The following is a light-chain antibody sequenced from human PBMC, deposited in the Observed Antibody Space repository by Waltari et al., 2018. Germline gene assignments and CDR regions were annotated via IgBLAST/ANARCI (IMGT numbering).Light chain of an antibody. J-gene: IGLJ1*01. Sequence: QSALTQPASVSGSPGQSITISSTGTSSDVGAYNYVSWYQQHPGKAPKLMIYEVSFRPSGVSNRFSGSKSGNTASLTISGLQAEDEADYYCTSYSASTLGVFGTGTKVTVL. CDR3: TSYSASTLGV. CDR2: EVS. V-gene: IGLV2-14*01. CDR1: SSDVGAYNY.